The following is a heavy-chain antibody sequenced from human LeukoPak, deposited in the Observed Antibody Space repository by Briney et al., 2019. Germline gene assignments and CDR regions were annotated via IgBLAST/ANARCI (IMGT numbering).Heavy chain of an antibody. V-gene: IGHV1-2*02. CDR3: ARDFTEILLSPLYGMDV. CDR2: INPNSGGT. CDR1: GYTFTGYY. D-gene: IGHD3-10*01. J-gene: IGHJ6*02. Sequence: ASVKVSCKASGYTFTGYYMHWVRQAPGQGLEWMGWINPNSGGTNYAQKFQGRVTMTRDTSISTAYMELSRLRSDDTAVYYCARDFTEILLSPLYGMDVWGQGTTVTVSS.